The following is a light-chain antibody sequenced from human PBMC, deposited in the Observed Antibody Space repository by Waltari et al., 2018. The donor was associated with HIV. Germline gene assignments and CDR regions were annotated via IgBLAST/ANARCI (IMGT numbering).Light chain of an antibody. CDR1: ALPDQF. CDR2: QDT. V-gene: IGLV3-25*03. Sequence: SYDVTQPSSVSVSPGQTARITCSGYALPDQFVYWYQQKPGQAPVLVIYQDTQRPSGIPERFSGSSSGTVATLTIRGVRTEDEADYHCQSADLSGTYWVFGGGTNLTVL. J-gene: IGLJ3*02. CDR3: QSADLSGTYWV.